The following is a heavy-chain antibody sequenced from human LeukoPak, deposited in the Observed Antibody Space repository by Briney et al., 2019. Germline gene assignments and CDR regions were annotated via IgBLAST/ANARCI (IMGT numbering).Heavy chain of an antibody. J-gene: IGHJ4*02. Sequence: NSGGSLRLSCAGSGFNSQYAWMTWVRQAPGKGLEWVGRIKSKRDGETTDYAALVKSRFSISRDDSKNTVYLQMNSLRTEDTAMYYCTSLVGSPTYWGQGTLVAVSS. D-gene: IGHD4-23*01. V-gene: IGHV3-15*01. CDR3: TSLVGSPTY. CDR1: GFNSQYAW. CDR2: IKSKRDGETT.